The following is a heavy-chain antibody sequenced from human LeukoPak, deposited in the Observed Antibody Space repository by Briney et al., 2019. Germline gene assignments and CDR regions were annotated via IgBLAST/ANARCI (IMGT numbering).Heavy chain of an antibody. CDR3: AKAPLGIAAPQYFQH. J-gene: IGHJ1*01. Sequence: GGSLRLSCAASGFTFEDYAMHWVRQAPGKGLEWVSGISWNSGSIGYADSVKGRFTISRDNAKNSLYLQMNSLRAEDTALYYCAKAPLGIAAPQYFQHWGQGTLVTVSS. V-gene: IGHV3-9*01. CDR1: GFTFEDYA. CDR2: ISWNSGSI. D-gene: IGHD6-13*01.